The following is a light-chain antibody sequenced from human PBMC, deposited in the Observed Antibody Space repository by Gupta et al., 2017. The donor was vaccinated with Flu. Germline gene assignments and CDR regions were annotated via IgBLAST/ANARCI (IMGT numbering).Light chain of an antibody. J-gene: IGLJ3*02. CDR2: RNS. V-gene: IGLV1-47*01. Sequence: QSVLTQTPSASGTPGQRVTLSCSGSSSNIEDNYVFWYRQLPGTAPKIIIYRNSQRPSGVPDRISGSKSGTSAFLAISGLRSEDEADYYCAVWDDRLDAWVFGGGTKVTVL. CDR1: SSNIEDNY. CDR3: AVWDDRLDAWV.